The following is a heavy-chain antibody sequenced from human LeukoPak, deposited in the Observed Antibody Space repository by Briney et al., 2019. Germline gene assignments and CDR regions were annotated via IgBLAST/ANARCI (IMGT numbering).Heavy chain of an antibody. V-gene: IGHV1-18*01. CDR2: ISAYNGNT. J-gene: IGHJ6*02. Sequence: GASVKVSCKASGYTFTSYGISWVRQAPGQGLEWMGWISAYNGNTNYAQKLQGRVTMTTDTSTSTAYMEPRSLRSDDTAVYYCAYGMGYYYYGMDVWGQGTTVTVSS. CDR1: GYTFTSYG. D-gene: IGHD1-14*01. CDR3: AYGMGYYYYGMDV.